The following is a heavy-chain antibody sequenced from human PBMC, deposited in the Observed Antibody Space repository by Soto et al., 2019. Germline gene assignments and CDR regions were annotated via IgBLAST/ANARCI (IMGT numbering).Heavy chain of an antibody. V-gene: IGHV3-23*01. CDR1: GFTLSNFA. Sequence: EVQVLESGGGLVQPGGSLRLACAASGFTLSNFAMSWVRQAPGQGLEWVSAISGSGGSTYYADSVKGRFAISRDNSKNTLYLQMNSLRAEDTAVYFCAKDCGDPYWYVDLWGRGTPVTVSS. J-gene: IGHJ2*01. CDR2: ISGSGGST. CDR3: AKDCGDPYWYVDL.